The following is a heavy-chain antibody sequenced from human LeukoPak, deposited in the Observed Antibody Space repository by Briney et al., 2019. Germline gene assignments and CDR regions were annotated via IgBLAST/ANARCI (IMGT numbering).Heavy chain of an antibody. CDR1: GFTFDDYG. Sequence: SGGSLRLACAASGFTFDDYGMSCVRQVPGKGLEWVSGINWNGGSTGYADSVKGRFTISRDNAKNSLYLQMNSLRAEDSALYYCARGRHTFIAVDYFDYWGQGTLVTVSS. V-gene: IGHV3-20*04. D-gene: IGHD6-19*01. CDR2: INWNGGST. CDR3: ARGRHTFIAVDYFDY. J-gene: IGHJ4*02.